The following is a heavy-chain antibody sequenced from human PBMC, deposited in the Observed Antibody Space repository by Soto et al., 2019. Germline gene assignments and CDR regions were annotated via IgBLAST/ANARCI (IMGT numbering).Heavy chain of an antibody. D-gene: IGHD3-3*01. V-gene: IGHV1-69*13. CDR3: ARSTIFGVVSLHGWFDP. Sequence: RASVKVSCKASGGTFSSCAISWVRQAPGQGLEWMGGIIPIFGTANYAQKFQGRVTITADESTSTAYMELSSLRSEDTAVYYCARSTIFGVVSLHGWFDPWGQGTLVTVSS. J-gene: IGHJ5*02. CDR2: IIPIFGTA. CDR1: GGTFSSCA.